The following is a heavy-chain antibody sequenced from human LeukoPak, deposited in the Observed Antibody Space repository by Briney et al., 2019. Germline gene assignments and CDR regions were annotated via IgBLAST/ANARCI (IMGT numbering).Heavy chain of an antibody. CDR1: GYTFTGYY. CDR3: ARGSGGRRLWSYYGMDV. J-gene: IGHJ6*02. Sequence: ASVKVSCKASGYTFTGYYMHWVRQAPGQGLEWLGWINPNSGGTNYAQKFQGWVAMTRDTSISTAYMELSRLRSDDTAVYYCARGSGGRRLWSYYGMDVWGQGTTVTVSS. V-gene: IGHV1-2*04. D-gene: IGHD2-21*01. CDR2: INPNSGGT.